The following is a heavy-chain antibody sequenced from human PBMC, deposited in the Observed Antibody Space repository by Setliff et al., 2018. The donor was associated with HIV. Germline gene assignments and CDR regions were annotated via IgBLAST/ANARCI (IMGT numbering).Heavy chain of an antibody. V-gene: IGHV4-59*12. Sequence: SDTLSLTCSVSGGSIRSYYWSWIRQSPAKGMEWIGYVMYGGGSNYSPVFQSRVAMSIDASKNQFSLRLTSVTAADTAVYYCARAPEVVGATRLYYYYMDVWGKGTMVTVSS. CDR3: ARAPEVVGATRLYYYYMDV. J-gene: IGHJ6*03. CDR1: GGSIRSYY. D-gene: IGHD1-26*01. CDR2: VMYGGGS.